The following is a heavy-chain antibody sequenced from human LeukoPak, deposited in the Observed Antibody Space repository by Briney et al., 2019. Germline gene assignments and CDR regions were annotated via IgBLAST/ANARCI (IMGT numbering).Heavy chain of an antibody. Sequence: PSETLSLTCTVSGGSISSYYWSWIRQPPGKGLEWIGYIYYSGSTNYNASLKSRVTISVDTSKNQFSLKLSSVTAADTAVYYCARGGALPVDIWGQGTMVTVSS. CDR3: ARGGALPVDI. J-gene: IGHJ3*02. CDR2: IYYSGST. V-gene: IGHV4-59*08. CDR1: GGSISSYY. D-gene: IGHD1-14*01.